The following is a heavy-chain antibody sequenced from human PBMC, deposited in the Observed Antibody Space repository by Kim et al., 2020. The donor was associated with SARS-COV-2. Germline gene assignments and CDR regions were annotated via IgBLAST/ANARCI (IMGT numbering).Heavy chain of an antibody. J-gene: IGHJ4*01. Sequence: GGSLRLSCAASGFTFSSYGMHWVRQAPGKGLEWVAVISYDGSNKYYEDSVKGRFTISRDNSKNTLYLQMISLRAEDTAVYYCVKPSAGYCRNTSCYILD. CDR2: ISYDGSNK. D-gene: IGHD2-2*02. V-gene: IGHV3-30*18. CDR3: VKPSAGYCRNTSCYILD. CDR1: GFTFSSYG.